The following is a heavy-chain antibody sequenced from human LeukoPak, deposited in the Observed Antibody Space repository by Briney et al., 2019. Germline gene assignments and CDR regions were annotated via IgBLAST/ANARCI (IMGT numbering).Heavy chain of an antibody. J-gene: IGHJ4*02. D-gene: IGHD3-22*01. Sequence: GGSLRLSCAASGFTFSSYAMHWVRQAPGKGLEWVAVILYDGSNKYYADSVKGRFTISRDNSKNTLYLQMNSLRAEDTAVYYCARAEPQYYYDSSGYYYWGQGTLVTVSS. CDR1: GFTFSSYA. CDR3: ARAEPQYYYDSSGYYY. V-gene: IGHV3-30-3*01. CDR2: ILYDGSNK.